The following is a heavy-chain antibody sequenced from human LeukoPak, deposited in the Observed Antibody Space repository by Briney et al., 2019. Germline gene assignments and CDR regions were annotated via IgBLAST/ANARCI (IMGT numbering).Heavy chain of an antibody. CDR3: ARDITMVRGRYYYYGMDV. D-gene: IGHD3-10*01. CDR1: GFTFSSYA. CDR2: ISYDGSNK. V-gene: IGHV3-30*04. J-gene: IGHJ6*04. Sequence: PGGSLRLSCAASGFTFSSYAMHWVRQAPGKGLEWVAIISYDGSNKYYADSVKGRFTISRDNSKNTLYLQMNSLRAEDTAVYYCARDITMVRGRYYYYGMDVWGKGTTVTVSS.